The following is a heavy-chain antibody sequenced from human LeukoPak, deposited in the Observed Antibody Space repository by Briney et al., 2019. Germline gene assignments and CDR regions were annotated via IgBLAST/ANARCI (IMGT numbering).Heavy chain of an antibody. J-gene: IGHJ4*02. CDR2: INSDGSWT. V-gene: IGHV3-74*01. CDR1: GSYW. CDR3: VSFYETY. Sequence: GGSLRLSCAASGSYWMHWVRQTPGKGLVWVSHINSDGSWTSYADSVKGRFTISKDNAKNTVYLQMNNLRAEDTAVYYCVSFYETYWGRGTLVTVSS. D-gene: IGHD2/OR15-2a*01.